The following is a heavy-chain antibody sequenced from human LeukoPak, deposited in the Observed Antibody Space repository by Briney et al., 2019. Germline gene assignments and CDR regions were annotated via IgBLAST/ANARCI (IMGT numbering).Heavy chain of an antibody. J-gene: IGHJ4*02. D-gene: IGHD3/OR15-3a*01. CDR1: GFTFSSYE. CDR3: ARPGTGYPYY. CDR2: ISSSGSTI. Sequence: SGGSLRLSCAASGFTFSSYEMNWVRQAPGKGLEWVSYISSSGSTIYYADSVKGRFTISRDNAKNSLYLQMNSLRAEDTAVYYCARPGTGYPYYWGQGTLVTVSS. V-gene: IGHV3-48*03.